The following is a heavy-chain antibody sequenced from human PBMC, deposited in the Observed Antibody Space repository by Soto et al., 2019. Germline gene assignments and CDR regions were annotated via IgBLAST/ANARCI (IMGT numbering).Heavy chain of an antibody. CDR1: GYNFTNSD. CDR3: ARRPHGSGGICGYGLEN. V-gene: IGHV1-8*01. CDR2: MNPDSGHA. D-gene: IGHD6-25*01. J-gene: IGHJ1*01. Sequence: ASVKAFCKASGYNFTNSDINWVRQAPGPGLEWMGWMNPDSGHAAYAQKVQCRVALTTSTSTSTVYMEMRSPGPEDTAVYYCARRPHGSGGICGYGLENWGQ.